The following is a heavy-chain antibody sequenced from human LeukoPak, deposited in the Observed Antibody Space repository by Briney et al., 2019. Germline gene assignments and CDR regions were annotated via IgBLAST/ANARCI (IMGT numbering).Heavy chain of an antibody. Sequence: GGSLRLSCAASGFTFRSYAMSWVRQAPGKGLEWVSGINGGGDSTYYVDSVKGRFTISRDNSENTLYLQMNSLRAEDTAVYYCARADGSSSSYAPLGYWGQGTLVTVSS. J-gene: IGHJ4*02. CDR3: ARADGSSSSYAPLGY. CDR2: INGGGDST. CDR1: GFTFRSYA. D-gene: IGHD6-6*01. V-gene: IGHV3-23*01.